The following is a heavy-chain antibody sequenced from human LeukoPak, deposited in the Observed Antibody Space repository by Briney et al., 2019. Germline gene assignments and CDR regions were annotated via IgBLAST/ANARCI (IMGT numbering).Heavy chain of an antibody. J-gene: IGHJ4*02. V-gene: IGHV4-34*11. CDR2: IYYSGST. Sequence: SETLSLTCAVYGGSFSGYYWSWIRQPPGKGLEWIGYIYYSGSTYYNPSLKSRVTISVDTSKNQLSLKLSSVTAADTAVYFCARSGGLWLLTYYFDYWGQGTLVTVSS. CDR3: ARSGGLWLLTYYFDY. CDR1: GGSFSGYY. D-gene: IGHD3-22*01.